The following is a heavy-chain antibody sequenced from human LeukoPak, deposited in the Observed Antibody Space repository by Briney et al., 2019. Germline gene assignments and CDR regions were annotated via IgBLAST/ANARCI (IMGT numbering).Heavy chain of an antibody. V-gene: IGHV3-23*01. D-gene: IGHD3-22*01. CDR2: ISGSGGST. CDR1: GFTFSSYA. CDR3: AKDLYYYDSSGYYEFYFDY. Sequence: PGGSLRLSCAASGFTFSSYAMHWVRQAPGKGLEWVSAISGSGGSTYYADSVKGRFTISRDNSKNTLYLQMNSLRAEDTAVYYCAKDLYYYDSSGYYEFYFDYWGQGTLVTVSS. J-gene: IGHJ4*02.